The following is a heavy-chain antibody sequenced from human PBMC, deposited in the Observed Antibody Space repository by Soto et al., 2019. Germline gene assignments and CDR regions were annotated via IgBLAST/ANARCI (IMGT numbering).Heavy chain of an antibody. Sequence: GGSLRLSCAASGFTFSSYAMSWVRQAPGKGLEWVSAISGSGGSTYYADSVKGRFTISRDNSKNTLYLQMNSLRAEDTAVYYCAKGIAATRDHFPYYFDYWGQGTLVTVSS. CDR1: GFTFSSYA. V-gene: IGHV3-23*01. J-gene: IGHJ4*02. D-gene: IGHD6-6*01. CDR2: ISGSGGST. CDR3: AKGIAATRDHFPYYFDY.